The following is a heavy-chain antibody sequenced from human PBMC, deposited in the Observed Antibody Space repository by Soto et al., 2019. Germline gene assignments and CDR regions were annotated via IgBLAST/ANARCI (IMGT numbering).Heavy chain of an antibody. CDR2: INPNSGGT. CDR1: GYTFTGYY. Sequence: QVQLVQSGAEVKKPGASVKVSCKASGYTFTGYYMHWVRQAPGQGLEWMGWINPNSGGTNYAQKFQGWVTMTRDTSISTAYMELSRLRSDDTAVYYCARSLGYYDISGYYLSPNGIDVWGQGTTVTVSS. J-gene: IGHJ6*02. V-gene: IGHV1-2*04. CDR3: ARSLGYYDISGYYLSPNGIDV. D-gene: IGHD3-22*01.